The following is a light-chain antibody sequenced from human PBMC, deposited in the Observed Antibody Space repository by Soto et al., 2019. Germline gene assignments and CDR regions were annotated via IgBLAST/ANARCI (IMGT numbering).Light chain of an antibody. CDR1: EGIRND. Sequence: AIQLTQSPSSLSSSVGDRVTITCRASEGIRNDLGWYQQKPGKAPKLLIYAASSLQSGVPSRFSGSGSGTDFTLTISSLQPEDFATYYCLQDYNYPRTFGQGTKVDIK. V-gene: IGKV1-6*01. J-gene: IGKJ1*01. CDR3: LQDYNYPRT. CDR2: AAS.